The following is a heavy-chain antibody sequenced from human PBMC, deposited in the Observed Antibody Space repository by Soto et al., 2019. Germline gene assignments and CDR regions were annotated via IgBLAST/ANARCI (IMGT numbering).Heavy chain of an antibody. CDR3: SRGGYCSSTSCRYYYYYGMDV. D-gene: IGHD2-2*01. Sequence: PVGSLRLSCAASGFTFSSYGRHWVRQAPGKGLEWGAVIWSDGNNKYYADSVKGRFTISRDNSKNTLYLQMNSLRAEDTALYFCSRGGYCSSTSCRYYYYYGMDVWGQGTTVTVSS. V-gene: IGHV3-33*01. CDR2: IWSDGNNK. J-gene: IGHJ6*02. CDR1: GFTFSSYG.